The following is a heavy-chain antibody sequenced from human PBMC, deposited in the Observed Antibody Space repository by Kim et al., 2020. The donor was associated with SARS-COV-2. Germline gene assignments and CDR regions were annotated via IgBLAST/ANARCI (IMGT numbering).Heavy chain of an antibody. J-gene: IGHJ6*02. CDR2: ISWNSVYL. V-gene: IGHV3-9*01. CDR3: ARRPRGNYYFGLDV. D-gene: IGHD3-16*01. CDR1: GFNFDDYA. Sequence: GGSLRLSCEGSGFNFDDYAMHWVRQAPGQGLEWVSGISWNSVYLIYADSVKGRFTISRDNARDSLYLQMESLRTDDTALYYCARRPRGNYYFGLDVWGQGTTVTVSS.